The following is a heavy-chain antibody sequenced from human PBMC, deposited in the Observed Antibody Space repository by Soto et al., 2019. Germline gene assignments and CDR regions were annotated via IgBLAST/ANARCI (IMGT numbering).Heavy chain of an antibody. J-gene: IGHJ5*02. V-gene: IGHV3-73*02. Sequence: EVQLVESGGGLVQPGGSLKLSCAASGFTFSGSAMHWVRQASGKGLEWVGRIRSKANSYATAYAASVKGRFTISRDDSKHTAYLQMNSLKTEDTAVYYCTSPVGYCSGGSCYHAFDPWGQGTLVTVSS. D-gene: IGHD2-15*01. CDR1: GFTFSGSA. CDR2: IRSKANSYAT. CDR3: TSPVGYCSGGSCYHAFDP.